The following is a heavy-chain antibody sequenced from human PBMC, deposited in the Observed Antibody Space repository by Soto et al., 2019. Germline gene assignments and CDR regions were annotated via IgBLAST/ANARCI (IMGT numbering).Heavy chain of an antibody. CDR3: ARDYYYDNSGNPGAYYYGMDV. J-gene: IGHJ6*02. Sequence: SETLSLTCTVSGGSISSYHWSWIRQPRGKGLEWIGYIYYSGSTKYNPSLKSRVTMSVDKSKNQFSLRLKSVTAADTAVYWCARDYYYDNSGNPGAYYYGMDVWGQGTTVTVSS. D-gene: IGHD3-22*01. V-gene: IGHV4-59*01. CDR1: GGSISSYH. CDR2: IYYSGST.